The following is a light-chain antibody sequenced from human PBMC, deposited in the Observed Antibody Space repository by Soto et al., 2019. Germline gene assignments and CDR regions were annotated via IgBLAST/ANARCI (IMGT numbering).Light chain of an antibody. Sequence: QSALTQPASVSGSPGQTITISCAGTSSDVGGYNYVSWYQHHPGKAPKLMIYAVSNRPSGVSNRFSGSKSGNTASLTISGLQAEDEADYYCSSYTSSSPFVFGTGTKLTVL. CDR2: AVS. J-gene: IGLJ1*01. V-gene: IGLV2-14*03. CDR3: SSYTSSSPFV. CDR1: SSDVGGYNY.